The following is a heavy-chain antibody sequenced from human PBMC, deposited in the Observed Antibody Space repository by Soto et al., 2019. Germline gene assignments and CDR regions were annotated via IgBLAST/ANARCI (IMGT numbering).Heavy chain of an antibody. D-gene: IGHD6-13*01. Sequence: PGGSLRLSCTASEFIFEDYDMHWVRQAPGKGLECVSSISWNSGRIGYADSVKGRFTISRDNAKSSLYLQMNSLRVEDTALYYCARGSAAGTPSRDNWFDPWGQGILVTVSS. CDR2: ISWNSGRI. V-gene: IGHV3-9*01. J-gene: IGHJ5*02. CDR1: EFIFEDYD. CDR3: ARGSAAGTPSRDNWFDP.